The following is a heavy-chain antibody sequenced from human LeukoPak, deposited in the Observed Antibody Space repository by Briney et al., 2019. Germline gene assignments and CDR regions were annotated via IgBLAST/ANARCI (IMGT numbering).Heavy chain of an antibody. CDR3: AKGQRVDYGDYSFDR. CDR2: VIWNSGTI. J-gene: IGHJ4*02. Sequence: SLRLSCAASGFIFHDYSMQRVRQAPGKGPEGVSGVIWNSGTIGYTDSVKGRSPLSRDNARNSLFLQMNSLRPEATAFYYCAKGQRVDYGDYSFDRWGQGTLVTVSP. V-gene: IGHV3-9*01. D-gene: IGHD4-17*01. CDR1: GFIFHDYS.